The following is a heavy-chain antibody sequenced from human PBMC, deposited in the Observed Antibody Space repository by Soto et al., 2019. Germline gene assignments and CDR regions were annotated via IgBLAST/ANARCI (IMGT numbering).Heavy chain of an antibody. Sequence: QITLKESGPTLVKPTQTLTLTCTFSGFSLSTNGMGVAWIRQPPGKALEWLALIYWDDDKPYSPSLKSSLTSTTDSSKNQAVLTTTNMDPVDTATHYCAHTTSPRVLQHWGQGTLVTVSS. CDR2: IYWDDDK. D-gene: IGHD3-16*01. V-gene: IGHV2-5*02. CDR1: GFSLSTNGMG. CDR3: AHTTSPRVLQH. J-gene: IGHJ1*01.